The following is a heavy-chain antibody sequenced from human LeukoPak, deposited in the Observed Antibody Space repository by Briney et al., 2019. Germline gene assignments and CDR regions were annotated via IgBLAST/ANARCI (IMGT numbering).Heavy chain of an antibody. CDR3: ARDPALIRGVIERYFDY. CDR1: GGSISSSSYY. Sequence: SETLSLTCTVSGGSISSSSYYWGWIRQPPGKGLEWIGSIYYSGSTYYNPSLKSRVTISVDTSKNQFSLKLSSVTAADTAVYYCARDPALIRGVIERYFDYWGQGTLVTVSS. D-gene: IGHD3-10*01. CDR2: IYYSGST. J-gene: IGHJ4*02. V-gene: IGHV4-39*07.